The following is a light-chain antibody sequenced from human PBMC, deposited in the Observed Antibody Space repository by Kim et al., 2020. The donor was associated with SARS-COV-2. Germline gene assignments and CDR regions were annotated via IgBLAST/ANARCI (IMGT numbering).Light chain of an antibody. J-gene: IGKJ1*01. V-gene: IGKV1-5*03. CDR2: TAS. Sequence: DIQMTQSPSTLSASVGDRVTITCRASRGISNYLAWYQRKPGKAPKLLISTASSLESGVPSRFSGSGSGTEFTLTINSLQPDDFATYYCQQYSNYLPWMFGQGTKVDIK. CDR1: RGISNY. CDR3: QQYSNYLPWM.